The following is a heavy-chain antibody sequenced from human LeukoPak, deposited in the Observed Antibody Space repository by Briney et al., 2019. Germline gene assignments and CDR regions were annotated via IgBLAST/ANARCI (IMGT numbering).Heavy chain of an antibody. D-gene: IGHD3-22*01. Sequence: SETLSLTCTVSGGSISSYFWSWIRQPPGKGLEWIGYLYYSGSTNYNPSLKSRVTISVDTSKNQFSLKLSSVTAADTAVYYCARAVVDYDSSGPSFDIWGQGTMVTVSS. CDR3: ARAVVDYDSSGPSFDI. CDR1: GGSISSYF. V-gene: IGHV4-59*01. CDR2: LYYSGST. J-gene: IGHJ3*02.